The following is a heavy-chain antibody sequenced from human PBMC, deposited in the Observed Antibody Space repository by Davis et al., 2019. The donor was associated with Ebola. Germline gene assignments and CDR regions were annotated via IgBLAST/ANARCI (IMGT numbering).Heavy chain of an antibody. J-gene: IGHJ4*02. V-gene: IGHV3-48*03. Sequence: GESLKISCAASGFTFSSYGMNWVRQAPGKGLEWVSYISSSGSTIYYADSVKGRFTISRDNAKNSLYLQMNNLRAEDTAVYYCARAGGHYYDSSGYDYWGQGTLVTVSS. CDR2: ISSSGSTI. D-gene: IGHD3-22*01. CDR1: GFTFSSYG. CDR3: ARAGGHYYDSSGYDY.